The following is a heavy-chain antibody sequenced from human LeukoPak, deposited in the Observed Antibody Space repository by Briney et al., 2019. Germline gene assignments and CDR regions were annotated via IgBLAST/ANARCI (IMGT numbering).Heavy chain of an antibody. D-gene: IGHD6-19*01. CDR2: IYYSGST. Sequence: PSETPSLTCTVSGGSISSYYWSWIRQPPGKGLEWIGYIYYSGSTNYNPSLKSRVTISVDTSKNQFSLKLSSVTAADTAVYYCAKIPRGYSSGWYLGAFDIWGQGTMVTVSS. CDR3: AKIPRGYSSGWYLGAFDI. V-gene: IGHV4-59*12. J-gene: IGHJ3*02. CDR1: GGSISSYY.